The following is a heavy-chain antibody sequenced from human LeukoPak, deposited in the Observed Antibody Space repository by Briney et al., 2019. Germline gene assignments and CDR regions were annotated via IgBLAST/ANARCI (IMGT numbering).Heavy chain of an antibody. CDR2: INPSGGST. V-gene: IGHV1-46*01. CDR3: ARGHYDFWSGFPSNWFDP. CDR1: GYTFTSYY. D-gene: IGHD3-3*01. Sequence: ASVKVSCKASGYTFTSYYMHWVRQAPGQGLEWMGIINPSGGSTGYAQKFKGRVTMTRDTSTSTVYMELSSLRSEDTAVYYCARGHYDFWSGFPSNWFDPWGQGTLVTLSS. J-gene: IGHJ5*02.